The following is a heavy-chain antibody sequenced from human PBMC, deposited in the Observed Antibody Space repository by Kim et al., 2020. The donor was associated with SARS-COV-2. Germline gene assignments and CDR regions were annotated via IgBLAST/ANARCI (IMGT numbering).Heavy chain of an antibody. CDR1: ISSIPYD. CDR2: ISHSGNT. V-gene: IGHV4-39*01. J-gene: IGHJ3*02. CDR3: ARLPRIVVVPATVFSYCFDN. Sequence: ISSIPYDWAWIRQPPGKGLEWIGSISHSGNTHYNPSLKRRLTMSVDTSKNQFSLELRSVTAADTAIYYCARLPRIVVVPATVFSYCFDNW. D-gene: IGHD2-15*01.